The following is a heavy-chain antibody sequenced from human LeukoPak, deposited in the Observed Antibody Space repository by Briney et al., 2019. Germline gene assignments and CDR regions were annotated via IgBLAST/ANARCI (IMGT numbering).Heavy chain of an antibody. D-gene: IGHD3-22*01. CDR1: GGSISSYY. CDR3: AREGYHDSSGYTH. J-gene: IGHJ4*02. V-gene: IGHV4-59*01. CDR2: IYYSGST. Sequence: SETLSLTCTVSGGSISSYYWSWIRQPPGKGLEWIGYIYYSGSTNYNPSLKSRVTISVDTSKNQFSLKLSSVTAADTAVYYCAREGYHDSSGYTHWGQGTLVTVSS.